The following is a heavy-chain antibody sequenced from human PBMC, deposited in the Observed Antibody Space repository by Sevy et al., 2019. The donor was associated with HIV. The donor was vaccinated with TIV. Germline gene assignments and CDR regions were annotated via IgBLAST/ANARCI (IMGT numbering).Heavy chain of an antibody. CDR2: ISAYNGNT. V-gene: IGHV1-18*01. CDR3: ARNRTAISSGWYGYFDY. D-gene: IGHD6-19*01. CDR1: GYTFTSYG. J-gene: IGHJ4*02. Sequence: ASVKVSCKASGYTFTSYGISWVRQAPGQGLEWMGWISAYNGNTNYAQKLQGRVTMTTDTSTSTAYMELRSLRSDDTAVYYCARNRTAISSGWYGYFDYWGQGTLVTVSS.